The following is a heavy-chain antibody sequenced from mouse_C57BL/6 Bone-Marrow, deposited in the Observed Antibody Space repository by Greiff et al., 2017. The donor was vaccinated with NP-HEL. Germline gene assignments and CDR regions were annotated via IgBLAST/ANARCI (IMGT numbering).Heavy chain of an antibody. CDR3: VRQRGNYGFAY. Sequence: EVMLVESGGGLVQPKGSLKLSCAASGFSFNTYAMNWVRQAPGKGLEWVARIRSKSNNYATYYADSVKDRFTISRDDSESMLYLQMNNLKTEDTAMYYCVRQRGNYGFAYWGQGTLVTVSA. D-gene: IGHD2-1*01. V-gene: IGHV10-1*01. CDR2: IRSKSNNYAT. CDR1: GFSFNTYA. J-gene: IGHJ3*01.